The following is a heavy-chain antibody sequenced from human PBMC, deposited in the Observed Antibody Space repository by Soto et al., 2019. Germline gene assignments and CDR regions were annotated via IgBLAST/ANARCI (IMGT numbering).Heavy chain of an antibody. CDR1: GFTFRSYS. V-gene: IGHV3-21*01. CDR3: AASGGYFDY. J-gene: IGHJ4*02. Sequence: LRLSCAASGFTFRSYSMNWVRQAPGKGLGWVSSISSSSSYIYYADSVKGRFTISRDNATNSLYLQMNSLRAEDTDVYYCAASGGYFDYWGQGTLVTVSS. D-gene: IGHD3-16*01. CDR2: ISSSSSYI.